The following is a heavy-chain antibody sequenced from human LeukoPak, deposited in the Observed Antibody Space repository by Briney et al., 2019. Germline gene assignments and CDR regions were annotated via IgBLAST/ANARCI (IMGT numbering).Heavy chain of an antibody. CDR1: GFTFSSYA. CDR2: ISGSGGST. CDR3: ATWGPHTVDTAMVDYFDY. J-gene: IGHJ4*02. Sequence: GGSLRLSCAASGFTFSSYAMSWVRQAPGKGLEWVSAISGSGGSTYYADSVKGRFTISRDNSKNTLYLQMNSLRAEDTAVYYCATWGPHTVDTAMVDYFDYWGQGTLVTVSS. D-gene: IGHD5-18*01. V-gene: IGHV3-23*01.